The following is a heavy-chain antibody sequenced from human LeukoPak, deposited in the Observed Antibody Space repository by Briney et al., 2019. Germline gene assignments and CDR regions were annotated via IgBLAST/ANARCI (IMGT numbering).Heavy chain of an antibody. Sequence: GASVKVSCKASGYTFTGYYMHWVRQAPGQGLEWMGWVNPNSGGTNYAQKFQGRVTMTRDTSISTAYMELSRLRSDDTAVYYCARDHSITMVRGVTNWFDPWGQGTLVTVSS. CDR2: VNPNSGGT. J-gene: IGHJ5*02. CDR1: GYTFTGYY. D-gene: IGHD3-10*01. V-gene: IGHV1-2*02. CDR3: ARDHSITMVRGVTNWFDP.